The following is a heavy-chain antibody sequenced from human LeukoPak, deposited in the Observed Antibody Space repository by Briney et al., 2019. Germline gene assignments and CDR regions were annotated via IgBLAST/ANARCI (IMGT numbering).Heavy chain of an antibody. J-gene: IGHJ5*02. CDR2: IYYSGST. CDR1: GGSISSSSYY. CDR3: ARLEGGYIAAYWFDP. Sequence: SETLSLTCTVSGGSISSSSYYWGWIRQPPGKGLVWIGSIYYSGSTYYNPSLKSRVTISVDTSKNQFSLKLSSVTAADTAVYYCARLEGGYIAAYWFDPWGQGTLVTVSS. D-gene: IGHD6-13*01. V-gene: IGHV4-39*01.